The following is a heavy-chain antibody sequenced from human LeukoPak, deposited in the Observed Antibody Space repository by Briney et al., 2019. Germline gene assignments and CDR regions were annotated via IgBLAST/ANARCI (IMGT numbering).Heavy chain of an antibody. D-gene: IGHD3-22*01. CDR3: ARDKRSGYHQYYFDY. J-gene: IGHJ4*02. Sequence: SETLSLTCTVPGGSISSYYWSWIRQPAGKGLEWIGRIYTSGSTNYNPSLKSRVTMSVDTSKNQFSLKLSSVTAADTAVYYCARDKRSGYHQYYFDYWGQGTLVTVSS. CDR1: GGSISSYY. CDR2: IYTSGST. V-gene: IGHV4-4*07.